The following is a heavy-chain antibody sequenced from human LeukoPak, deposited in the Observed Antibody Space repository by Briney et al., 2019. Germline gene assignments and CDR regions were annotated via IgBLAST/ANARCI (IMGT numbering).Heavy chain of an antibody. CDR2: ISAYNGNT. V-gene: IGHV1-18*01. Sequence: ASVKVSCKASGYTFTSYGISWVRQAPGQGLEWMGWISAYNGNTNYAQKLQGRVTMTTVTSTSTAYMELRSLRSDDTAVYYCARDRVGYSSSWYADYWGQGTLVTVSS. J-gene: IGHJ4*02. CDR3: ARDRVGYSSSWYADY. CDR1: GYTFTSYG. D-gene: IGHD6-13*01.